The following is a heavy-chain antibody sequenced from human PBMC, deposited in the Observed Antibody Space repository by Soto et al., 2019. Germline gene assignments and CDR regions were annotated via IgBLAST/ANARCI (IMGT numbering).Heavy chain of an antibody. D-gene: IGHD5-12*01. Sequence: GESLKISCKGSGYSFTSYWISWVRQMPGKGLEWMGRIDPSDSYTNYSPPFQGHVTISADKSISTAYLQWSSLKASDTAMYYCARSPGYTVAPFDYWGQGTLVTGSS. CDR2: IDPSDSYT. CDR1: GYSFTSYW. CDR3: ARSPGYTVAPFDY. V-gene: IGHV5-10-1*01. J-gene: IGHJ4*02.